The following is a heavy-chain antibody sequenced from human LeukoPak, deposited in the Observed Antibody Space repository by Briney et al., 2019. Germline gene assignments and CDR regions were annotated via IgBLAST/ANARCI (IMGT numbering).Heavy chain of an antibody. Sequence: SETLSLTCTVSGGSISSYYWSWIRQPPGKGLEWIGYIYYSGSTSYNPSLKSRVTISVDTSKNQFSLKLSSVTAADTAVYYCARDSGYYGSGSFDYWGQGTLVTVSS. V-gene: IGHV4-59*01. CDR3: ARDSGYYGSGSFDY. CDR2: IYYSGST. D-gene: IGHD3-10*01. CDR1: GGSISSYY. J-gene: IGHJ4*02.